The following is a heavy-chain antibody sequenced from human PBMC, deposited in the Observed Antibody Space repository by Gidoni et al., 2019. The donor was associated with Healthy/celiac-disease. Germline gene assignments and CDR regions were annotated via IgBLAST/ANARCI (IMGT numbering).Heavy chain of an antibody. CDR2: IYYSGST. CDR3: ARDADCSSTSCYFVHYGDYVGAFDI. V-gene: IGHV4-31*03. J-gene: IGHJ3*02. D-gene: IGHD2-2*01. Sequence: QVQLQESGPGLVKPSQTLSLTCTVSGGSISSGGYYCSWTRPHPGKGLEWIGYIYYSGSTYYNPSLKSRVTISVDTSKNQFSLKLSSVTAADTAVYYCARDADCSSTSCYFVHYGDYVGAFDIWGQGTMVTVSS. CDR1: GGSISSGGYY.